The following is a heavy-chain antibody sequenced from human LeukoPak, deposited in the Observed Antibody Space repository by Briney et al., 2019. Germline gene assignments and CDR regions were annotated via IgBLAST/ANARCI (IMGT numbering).Heavy chain of an antibody. CDR1: GGSISSYY. Sequence: PSETLFLTCTVSGGSISSYYWSWIRQPPGKGLEWIAYSYYGGSTNYNPSLKSRVTISVDTSKNQFSLKLSSVTAADTAVYYCARGYYDSSGYYYFDYWGQGTLVTVSS. CDR3: ARGYYDSSGYYYFDY. J-gene: IGHJ4*02. CDR2: SYYGGST. V-gene: IGHV4-59*01. D-gene: IGHD3-22*01.